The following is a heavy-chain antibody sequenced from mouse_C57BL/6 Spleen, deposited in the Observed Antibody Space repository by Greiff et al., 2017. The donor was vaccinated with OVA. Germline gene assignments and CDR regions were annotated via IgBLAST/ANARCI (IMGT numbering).Heavy chain of an antibody. V-gene: IGHV1-22*01. D-gene: IGHD1-1*01. J-gene: IGHJ1*03. CDR3: ARILRGWYFDV. Sequence: VQLKESGPELVKPGASVKMSCKASGYTFTDYNMHWVKQSHGKSLEWIGYINPNNGGTSYNQKFKGKATLTVNKSSSTAYMELRSLTSEDSAVYYCARILRGWYFDVWGTGTTVTVSS. CDR1: GYTFTDYN. CDR2: INPNNGGT.